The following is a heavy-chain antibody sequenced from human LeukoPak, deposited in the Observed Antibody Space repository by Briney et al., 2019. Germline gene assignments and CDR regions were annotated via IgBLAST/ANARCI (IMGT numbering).Heavy chain of an antibody. CDR1: GGSIRSYY. D-gene: IGHD1-26*01. CDR2: IYYSGST. V-gene: IGHV4-59*01. J-gene: IGHJ4*02. Sequence: PSETLSLTCTVSGGSIRSYYWTWIRQPPGKGLEWIGYIYYSGSTNYSPSLKSRVTISVDTSKNQFSLKLSSVTAADTAVYYCARVGGRYSTGIDYWGQGTLVTVSS. CDR3: ARVGGRYSTGIDY.